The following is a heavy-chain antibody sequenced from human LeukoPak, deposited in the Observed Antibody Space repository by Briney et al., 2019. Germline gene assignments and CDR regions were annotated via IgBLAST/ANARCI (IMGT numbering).Heavy chain of an antibody. V-gene: IGHV3-74*01. J-gene: IGHJ6*03. CDR3: ANRFEKDYYDVSGQTYYMDV. CDR2: INTDGSST. D-gene: IGHD3-22*01. CDR1: GFTLSRYW. Sequence: RPGGSLRLSCAASGFTLSRYWMHWVRQAPAMGLVWVSRINTDGSSTSYADSVKGRFTISRDNSKNTLYLQMNSLRAEDTAVYYCANRFEKDYYDVSGQTYYMDVWGKGTTVTVSS.